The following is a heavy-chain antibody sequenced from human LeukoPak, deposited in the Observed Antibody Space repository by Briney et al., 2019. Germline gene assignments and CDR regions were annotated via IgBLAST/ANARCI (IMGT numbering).Heavy chain of an antibody. J-gene: IGHJ4*02. Sequence: GGSLRLSCAASGFTFSSYGMHWVRRAPGKGLEWVAVISYDGSYNYYADSVKGRFIISRDNSKNTLYLQMNSLRAEDTAVYYCAKAHSSGWYYFDYWGQGTLVTVSS. CDR1: GFTFSSYG. D-gene: IGHD6-19*01. CDR2: ISYDGSYN. V-gene: IGHV3-30*18. CDR3: AKAHSSGWYYFDY.